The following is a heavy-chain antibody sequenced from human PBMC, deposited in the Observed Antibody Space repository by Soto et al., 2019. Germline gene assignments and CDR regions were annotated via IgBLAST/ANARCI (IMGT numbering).Heavy chain of an antibody. D-gene: IGHD3-10*01. CDR2: ISYDGSNK. Sequence: QVQLVESGGGVVQPGRSLRLSCAASGFTFSSYGMHWVRQAPGKGLEWVAVISYDGSNKYNADSVKGRFTISRDNSKNTLYLQMNSLRAEDTAVYYCAKVRRIYGSGSYGADYWGQGTLVTVSS. V-gene: IGHV3-30*18. J-gene: IGHJ4*02. CDR3: AKVRRIYGSGSYGADY. CDR1: GFTFSSYG.